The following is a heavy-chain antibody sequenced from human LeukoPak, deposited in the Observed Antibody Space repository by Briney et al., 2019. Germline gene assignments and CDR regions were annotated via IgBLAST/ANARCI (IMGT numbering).Heavy chain of an antibody. CDR3: AKDLFISGWYYFDY. J-gene: IGHJ4*02. CDR1: GFTFSSYA. CDR2: ISGSGGST. D-gene: IGHD6-19*01. Sequence: GGSLRLSCAASGFTFSSYAMSWVRQAPGKGLEWVSAISGSGGSTYHADSVKGRFTISRDNSKNTLYLQMNGLRAEDTAVYYCAKDLFISGWYYFDYWGQGTLVTVSS. V-gene: IGHV3-23*01.